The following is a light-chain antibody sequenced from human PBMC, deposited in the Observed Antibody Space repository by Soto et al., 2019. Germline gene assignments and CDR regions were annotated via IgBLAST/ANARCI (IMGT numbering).Light chain of an antibody. J-gene: IGKJ1*01. CDR2: KAS. CDR1: QTISSW. Sequence: DIQMTQSPSTLSGSVGDRVTITCRASQTISSWLAWYQQKPGKAPKLLIYKASTLKSGVPSRFSGSGSGTEFTLTICSLQPDDFATYYCQHYNNYSEAFGQGTKVDMK. CDR3: QHYNNYSEA. V-gene: IGKV1-5*03.